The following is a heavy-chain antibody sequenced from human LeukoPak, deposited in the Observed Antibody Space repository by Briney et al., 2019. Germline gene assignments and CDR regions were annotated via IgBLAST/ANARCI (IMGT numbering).Heavy chain of an antibody. Sequence: AGSLRLSCAGSGFTVSSNYMSWVRQAPGKALECFSIIYSGGATSYADSVKGRFTISRDNSKNTLYLQMSSLRAEDTAVYYCARSAGIAATIVLGYWGQGTLVTVSS. CDR2: IYSGGAT. CDR1: GFTVSSNY. CDR3: ARSAGIAATIVLGY. D-gene: IGHD5-12*01. V-gene: IGHV3-66*01. J-gene: IGHJ4*02.